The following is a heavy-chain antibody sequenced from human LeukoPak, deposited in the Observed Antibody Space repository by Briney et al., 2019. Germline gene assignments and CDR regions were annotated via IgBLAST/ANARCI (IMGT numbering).Heavy chain of an antibody. CDR3: ARDMSGLLYYYYGMDV. V-gene: IGHV3-48*01. J-gene: IGHJ6*02. CDR1: GFTFSSYS. D-gene: IGHD2-15*01. Sequence: PGGSLRLSCAASGFTFSSYSMNWVRQAPGKGLEWVSYISSGSSTIYYADSVKGRFTISRDNAKNSLYLQMNSLRAEDTAVYYCARDMSGLLYYYYGMDVWGQGTTVTVSS. CDR2: ISSGSSTI.